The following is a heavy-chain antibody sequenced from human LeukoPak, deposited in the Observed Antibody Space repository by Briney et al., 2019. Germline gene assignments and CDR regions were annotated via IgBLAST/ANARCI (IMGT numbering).Heavy chain of an antibody. CDR3: ATSTRTGIGAYYFDY. V-gene: IGHV1-18*01. Sequence: ASVKVSCKASGYTLISYGISWVRQAPGQGLEWMGWISAYNGNTNYAQKLQGRVTMTTDTSTSTAYMELRSLRSDDTAVYYCATSTRTGIGAYYFDYWGQGTLVTVSS. J-gene: IGHJ4*02. CDR1: GYTLISYG. D-gene: IGHD6-13*01. CDR2: ISAYNGNT.